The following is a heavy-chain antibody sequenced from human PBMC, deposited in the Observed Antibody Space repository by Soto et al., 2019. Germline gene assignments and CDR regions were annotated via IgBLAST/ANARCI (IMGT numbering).Heavy chain of an antibody. CDR2: IREDGSEN. CDR1: GYSFGSYW. V-gene: IGHV3-7*05. J-gene: IGHJ2*01. Sequence: EVQLVESGGGLVQPGGSLRQSCAASGYSFGSYWMSWVRQAPGRGLEWVANIREDGSENYYVDSVKGRFIISRDNAKNSLHLQMNSLSAEDTAVYYCARENWYLDLWGRGTLVTVSS. CDR3: ARENWYLDL.